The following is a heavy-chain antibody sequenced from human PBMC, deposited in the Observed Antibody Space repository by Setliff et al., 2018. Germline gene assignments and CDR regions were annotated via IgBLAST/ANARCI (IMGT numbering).Heavy chain of an antibody. J-gene: IGHJ5*02. CDR3: ASGVPNYDFWSGYYTGSYWFDP. CDR2: IYYSGST. Sequence: SETLSLTCTVSGGSISSHYWSWIRQPPGKGLEWIGYIYYSGSTNYNPSLKSRVTISVDTSKNQFSLKLSSVTAADTAVYYCASGVPNYDFWSGYYTGSYWFDPWGQGTLVT. CDR1: GGSISSHY. V-gene: IGHV4-59*11. D-gene: IGHD3-3*01.